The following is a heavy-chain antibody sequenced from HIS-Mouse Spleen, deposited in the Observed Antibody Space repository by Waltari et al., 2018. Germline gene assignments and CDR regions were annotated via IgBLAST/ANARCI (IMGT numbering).Heavy chain of an antibody. CDR1: GGSISSSSYH. CDR2: IDYSGST. Sequence: QLQLPESGPGLVKPSATLSLTCPVPGGSISSSSYHWGWIRQPPGKGLEWIGSIDYSGSTYYNPSLKSRVTISVDTSKNQFSLKLSSVTAADTAVYYCAREIPYSSSWYDWYFDLWGRGTLVTVSS. CDR3: AREIPYSSSWYDWYFDL. J-gene: IGHJ2*01. V-gene: IGHV4-39*07. D-gene: IGHD6-13*01.